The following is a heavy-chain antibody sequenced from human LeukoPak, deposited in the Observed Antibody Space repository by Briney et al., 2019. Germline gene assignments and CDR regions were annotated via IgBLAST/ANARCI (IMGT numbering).Heavy chain of an antibody. J-gene: IGHJ4*02. CDR2: INPNSGGT. D-gene: IGHD1-26*01. CDR1: GYTFTGYY. V-gene: IGHV1-2*02. Sequence: ASVKVSCKASGYTFTGYYMHWVRQAPGQGLEWMGWINPNSGGTNYAQKLQGRVTMTTDTSTSTAYMELRSLRSDDTAVYYCARVPPWELLYFDYWGQGTLVTVSS. CDR3: ARVPPWELLYFDY.